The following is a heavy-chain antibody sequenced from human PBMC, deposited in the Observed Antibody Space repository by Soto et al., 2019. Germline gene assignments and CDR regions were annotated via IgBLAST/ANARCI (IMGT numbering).Heavy chain of an antibody. D-gene: IGHD6-19*01. CDR1: GFTFSSYG. Sequence: GGSLRLSCAASGFTFSSYGMHWVRQAPGKGLEWVAVIWYDGSNKYYAASVKGRFTISRDNSKNTLYLQMNSLRAEDTAVYYCARDLEIAVAGTGLDYWVQGTLVTVSS. CDR2: IWYDGSNK. V-gene: IGHV3-33*01. CDR3: ARDLEIAVAGTGLDY. J-gene: IGHJ4*02.